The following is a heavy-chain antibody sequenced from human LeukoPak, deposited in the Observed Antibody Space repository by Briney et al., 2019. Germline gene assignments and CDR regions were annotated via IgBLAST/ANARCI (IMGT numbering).Heavy chain of an antibody. D-gene: IGHD5-18*01. V-gene: IGHV1-2*02. CDR3: ARGRTVKTAMFDDDH. CDR2: INPNSGDT. J-gene: IGHJ4*02. Sequence: ASVKVSCETSGYTFTGYYMHWVRQAPGQGLEWMGWINPNSGDTKYAQKFQGRVTMTRDTYISTSYMELSRPTSDDTAVYYCARGRTVKTAMFDDDHWGQGTLVTVSS. CDR1: GYTFTGYY.